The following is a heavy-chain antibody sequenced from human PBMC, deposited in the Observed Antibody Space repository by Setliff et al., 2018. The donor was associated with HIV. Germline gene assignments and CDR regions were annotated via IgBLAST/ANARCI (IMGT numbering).Heavy chain of an antibody. V-gene: IGHV4-39*07. J-gene: IGHJ4*02. Sequence: SETLSLTCTVSGGSISSSSYYWGWIRQPPGKGLEWIGSIYYSGSTYYNPSLKSRVTISVDTSKNQFSLKLSSVTAADTAVYYCARIRVTMIVVDCYFDYWGQGTLVTVSS. D-gene: IGHD3-22*01. CDR3: ARIRVTMIVVDCYFDY. CDR2: IYYSGST. CDR1: GGSISSSSYY.